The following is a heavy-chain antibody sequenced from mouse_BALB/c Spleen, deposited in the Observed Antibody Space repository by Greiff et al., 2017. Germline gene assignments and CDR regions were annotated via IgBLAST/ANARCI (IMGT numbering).Heavy chain of an antibody. J-gene: IGHJ1*01. CDR2: ISSGGSYT. Sequence: EVQGVESGGGLVKPGGSLKLSCAASGFTFSSYAMSWVRQSPEKRLEWVAEISSGGSYTYYPDTVTGRFTISRDNAKNTLYLEMSSLRSEDTAMYYCARDGNPWYFDVWGAGTTVTVSS. D-gene: IGHD2-1*01. CDR3: ARDGNPWYFDV. CDR1: GFTFSSYA. V-gene: IGHV5-9-4*01.